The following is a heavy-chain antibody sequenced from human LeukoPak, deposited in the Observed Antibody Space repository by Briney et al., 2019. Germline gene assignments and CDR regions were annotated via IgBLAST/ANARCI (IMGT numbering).Heavy chain of an antibody. Sequence: ASVKVSCKASGYTFTAYYMHWVRQAPGQGLEWMGWINPNSGGTNYAQKFQGRVTMTRDTSISTAYMELSRLRSDDTAVYYCASRSPYDSSGPDAFDIWGQGTMVTVSS. J-gene: IGHJ3*02. CDR3: ASRSPYDSSGPDAFDI. V-gene: IGHV1-2*02. D-gene: IGHD3-22*01. CDR2: INPNSGGT. CDR1: GYTFTAYY.